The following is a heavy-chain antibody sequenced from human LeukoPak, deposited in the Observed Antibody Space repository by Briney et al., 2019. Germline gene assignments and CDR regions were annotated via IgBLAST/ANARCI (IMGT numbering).Heavy chain of an antibody. D-gene: IGHD3-22*01. J-gene: IGHJ4*02. Sequence: GGSLRLSCTASGFTFGDYAMSWFRQAPGKGLEWVGFIRSKAYGGTTEYAASVKGRFTISRDDSKSIAYLQMNSLKTEDTAVYYCTRDVDYYDSSGSHYYFDYWGQGTLVTVSS. CDR2: IRSKAYGGTT. CDR1: GFTFGDYA. V-gene: IGHV3-49*03. CDR3: TRDVDYYDSSGSHYYFDY.